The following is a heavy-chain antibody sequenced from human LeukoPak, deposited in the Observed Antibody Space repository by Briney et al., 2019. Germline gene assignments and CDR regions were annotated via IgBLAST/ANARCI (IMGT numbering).Heavy chain of an antibody. J-gene: IGHJ4*02. D-gene: IGHD2-2*01. Sequence: GGSLRLSCAASGFTFSTSTMNWVRQAPGKGLEWVSLISSNSGYIYYADSVKGRFTISRDNAKNSLYLQVNSLRVEDTAVYYCASGDLGFCSSTSCRRAFDYWGQGTXVTVXS. CDR3: ASGDLGFCSSTSCRRAFDY. CDR1: GFTFSTST. V-gene: IGHV3-21*01. CDR2: ISSNSGYI.